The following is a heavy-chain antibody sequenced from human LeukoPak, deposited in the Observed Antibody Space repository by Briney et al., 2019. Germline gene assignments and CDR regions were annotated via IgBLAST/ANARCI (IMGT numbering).Heavy chain of an antibody. D-gene: IGHD3-22*01. CDR2: IYTSGST. J-gene: IGHJ3*02. CDR3: ARDPYYYDSSGYYYRDAFDI. Sequence: SETLSLTCTVSGGSISSYYWSWIRQPAGKGLEWIGRIYTSGSTNYNPSLKSRVTMLVDTSKNQFSLKLSSVTAADTAVYYCARDPYYYDSSGYYYRDAFDIWGQGTMVTVSS. CDR1: GGSISSYY. V-gene: IGHV4-4*07.